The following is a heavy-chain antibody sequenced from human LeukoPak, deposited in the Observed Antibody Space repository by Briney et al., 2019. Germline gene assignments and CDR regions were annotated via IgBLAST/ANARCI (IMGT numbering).Heavy chain of an antibody. Sequence: SQTLSLTCTVSGGSISSGGYDWGRLRQKKGKGLEWIGYIYYSVSTNYNPSLKSRFTISVDTSKNQFSLKLSSVTAADTAVYYCARGRLGIFPGRWGQGTLVTVSS. CDR1: GGSISSGGYD. CDR3: ARGRLGIFPGR. V-gene: IGHV4-61*08. J-gene: IGHJ4*02. D-gene: IGHD3-16*01. CDR2: IYYSVST.